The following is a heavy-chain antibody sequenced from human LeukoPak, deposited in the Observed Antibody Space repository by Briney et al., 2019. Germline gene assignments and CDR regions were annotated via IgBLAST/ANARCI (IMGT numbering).Heavy chain of an antibody. CDR1: GFTFDDYT. CDR3: AKAPGGNQGIDY. J-gene: IGHJ4*02. CDR2: ISWDGGST. Sequence: GGSLRLSCAASGFTFDDYTMHWVRQAPGKGLEWVSLISWDGGSTYYADSVKGRFTISRDNSKNSLYLQMNSLRTEDTALYYCAKAPGGNQGIDYWGQGTLVTVSS. V-gene: IGHV3-43*01. D-gene: IGHD1-14*01.